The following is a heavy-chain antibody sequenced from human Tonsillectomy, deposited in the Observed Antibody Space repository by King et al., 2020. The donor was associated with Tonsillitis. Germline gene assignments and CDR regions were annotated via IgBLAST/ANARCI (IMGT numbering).Heavy chain of an antibody. J-gene: IGHJ5*02. D-gene: IGHD3-22*01. V-gene: IGHV3-21*01. CDR3: ARGSDYYDSSGYYYFP. CDR2: ISSSSTYI. Sequence: VQLVESGGGLVKPGGSLRLSCAASGFIFSSYSMNWVRQAPGKGLEWVSSISSSSTYIYYADSVKGRFTISRDNAKNSLYLQMNSLRAEDTAVYYCARGSDYYDSSGYYYFPWGQGTLVTVSS. CDR1: GFIFSSYS.